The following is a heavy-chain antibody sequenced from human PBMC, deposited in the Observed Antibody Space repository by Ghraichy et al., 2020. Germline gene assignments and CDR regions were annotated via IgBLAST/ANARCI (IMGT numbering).Heavy chain of an antibody. CDR2: IFHTGSN. CDR1: GGSISSDGYS. Sequence: SETRSLTCAVYGGSISSDGYSWSWIRQPQGKGLEWIGYIFHTGSNYSNPSLKSRVSISVDRSKNQLALRLTSVTAAVTSVYYCARAMDLVRGVVYWDFDLWGRGTLVTVSS. CDR3: ARAMDLVRGVVYWDFDL. J-gene: IGHJ2*01. V-gene: IGHV4-30-2*01. D-gene: IGHD3-10*01.